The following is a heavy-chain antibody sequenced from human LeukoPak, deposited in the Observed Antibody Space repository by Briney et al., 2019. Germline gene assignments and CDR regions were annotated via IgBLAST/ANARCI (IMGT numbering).Heavy chain of an antibody. J-gene: IGHJ5*02. CDR3: ARGSEYDFWFGYNWFDP. Sequence: SETLSLTCTVSGGSINGSNYFWGWIRQPPGKGLEWIGSMYYRGSTYYNPTLKSRVTISVDTSTNHFSLKLNSVTAADTAVYYCARGSEYDFWFGYNWFDPWGQGTLVTVSS. CDR1: GGSINGSNYF. V-gene: IGHV4-39*07. D-gene: IGHD3-3*01. CDR2: MYYRGST.